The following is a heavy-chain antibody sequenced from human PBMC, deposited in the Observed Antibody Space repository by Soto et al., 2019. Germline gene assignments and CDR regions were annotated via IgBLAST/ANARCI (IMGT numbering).Heavy chain of an antibody. CDR2: ISAYNGNT. Sequence: GASVKVSCKASGYTFTSYGISWVRQAPGQGLEWMGWISAYNGNTNYAQKFHGRLTLTTDTAASTAYMELEVLRSADTALYFCAREATALIPAAQPSHFDSWGQGTLVTVSS. CDR3: AREATALIPAAQPSHFDS. J-gene: IGHJ4*02. CDR1: GYTFTSYG. D-gene: IGHD2-2*01. V-gene: IGHV1-18*01.